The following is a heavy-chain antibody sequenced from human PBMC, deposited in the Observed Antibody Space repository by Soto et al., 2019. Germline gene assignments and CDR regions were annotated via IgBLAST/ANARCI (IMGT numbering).Heavy chain of an antibody. J-gene: IGHJ4*02. Sequence: QVQLVQSGAEEKKPGASVKVSCKASGYTFTSYAMHWVRQAPGQRLEWMGWINAGSGNTKYSQKFQGRVTITRDTSASTPYMELSSLRSEDTAVYYCASSGSSWGIDYWGQGPLFTVSS. D-gene: IGHD1-26*01. CDR2: INAGSGNT. V-gene: IGHV1-3*05. CDR1: GYTFTSYA. CDR3: ASSGSSWGIDY.